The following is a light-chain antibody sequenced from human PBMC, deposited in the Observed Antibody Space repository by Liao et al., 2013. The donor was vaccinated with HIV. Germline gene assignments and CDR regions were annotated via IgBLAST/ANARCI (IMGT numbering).Light chain of an antibody. Sequence: SYELTQPPSLSVAPGKTARITCGGSDIGSKSVHWYQQKPGQAPVLVIYYDSDRPSGIPERFSGSNSENTATLTISRVEAGDEADYFCQVWLTGSDHPVFGGGTKLTVL. CDR3: QVWLTGSDHPV. V-gene: IGLV3-21*04. CDR2: YDS. CDR1: DIGSKS. J-gene: IGLJ3*02.